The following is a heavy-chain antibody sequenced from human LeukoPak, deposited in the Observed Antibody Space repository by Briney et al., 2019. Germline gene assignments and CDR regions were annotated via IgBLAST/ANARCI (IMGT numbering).Heavy chain of an antibody. Sequence: SETLSLTCAVSGGAISSYYWSWIRQPPGKGLEWIGYIYYSGSTNYNPSLKSRVTISVDTSKNQFSLKLSSVTAADTAVYYCARVLLSNYDFWSGYSNWFDPWGQGTLVTVSS. J-gene: IGHJ5*02. CDR3: ARVLLSNYDFWSGYSNWFDP. CDR2: IYYSGST. V-gene: IGHV4-59*01. D-gene: IGHD3-3*01. CDR1: GGAISSYY.